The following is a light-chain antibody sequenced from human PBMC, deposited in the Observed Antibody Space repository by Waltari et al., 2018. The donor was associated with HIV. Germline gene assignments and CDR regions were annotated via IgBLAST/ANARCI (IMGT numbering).Light chain of an antibody. V-gene: IGKV1-27*01. Sequence: DIQMTQSPSSLSASVGDRVTITCRASQGISRYLAWYQQRPGKVPKLLIYAASTLQSGVPSRFSGSGSGTDVTLTINSLQPEDVATYYCQKYNSAPQGFTFGPGTKVDIK. J-gene: IGKJ3*01. CDR3: QKYNSAPQGFT. CDR1: QGISRY. CDR2: AAS.